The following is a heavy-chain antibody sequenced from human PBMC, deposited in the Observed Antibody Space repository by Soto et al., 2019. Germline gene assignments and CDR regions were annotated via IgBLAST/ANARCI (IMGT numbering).Heavy chain of an antibody. V-gene: IGHV5-51*01. CDR2: IYPGDSDT. J-gene: IGHJ4*02. D-gene: IGHD4-17*01. CDR1: GYSFTSYW. CDR3: ARTTAVPNTLRSKYFFDY. Sequence: GESLKISCKCSGYSFTSYWIGWVRQMPGKGLEWMGIIYPGDSDTRYSPSFQGQVTISVDLSKNRFSLRLSSVTTADTALYYCARTTAVPNTLRSKYFFDYWGQGTLVTVSS.